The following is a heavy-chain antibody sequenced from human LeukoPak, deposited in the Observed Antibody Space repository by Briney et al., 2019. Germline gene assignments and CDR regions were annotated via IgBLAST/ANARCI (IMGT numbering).Heavy chain of an antibody. CDR1: GFTFSSYW. Sequence: GGSLRLSCAASGFTFSSYWMSWVRQAPGKGLEWVANIKQDGSEKYYVDSVKGRFTISRDNAKNSLYLQMNSLRAEDTAVYYCARVGSSWYWYYYGMDVWGQGTTVTVSS. J-gene: IGHJ6*02. V-gene: IGHV3-7*01. D-gene: IGHD6-13*01. CDR3: ARVGSSWYWYYYGMDV. CDR2: IKQDGSEK.